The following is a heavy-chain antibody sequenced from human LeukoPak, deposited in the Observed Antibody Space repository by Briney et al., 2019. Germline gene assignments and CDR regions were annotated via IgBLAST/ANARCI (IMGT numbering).Heavy chain of an antibody. J-gene: IGHJ4*02. D-gene: IGHD3-9*01. CDR1: GFTFSDHY. CDR2: ISGSGGST. V-gene: IGHV3-23*01. Sequence: GGSLRLSCAASGFTFSDHYMDWVRQAPGKGLEWVSAISGSGGSTYYADSVKGRFTISRDNSKNTLYLQMNSLRAEDTAVYYCAKDLRNYDILTGTLDYWGQGTLVTVSS. CDR3: AKDLRNYDILTGTLDY.